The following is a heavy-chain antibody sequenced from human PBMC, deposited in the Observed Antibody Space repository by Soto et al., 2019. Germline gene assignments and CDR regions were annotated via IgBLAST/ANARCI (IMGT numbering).Heavy chain of an antibody. CDR3: ARGDPYDSSGYYTTNQRKYYYYGMDV. D-gene: IGHD3-22*01. Sequence: QVQLVQSGAEVKKPGASVKVSCKASGYTFTSYDINWVRQATGQGLEWMGWMNPNSGNTGYAQKFQGRVTMTRNTSISTAYMELSSLRSEDTAVYYCARGDPYDSSGYYTTNQRKYYYYGMDVWGQGTTVTVSS. V-gene: IGHV1-8*01. J-gene: IGHJ6*02. CDR2: MNPNSGNT. CDR1: GYTFTSYD.